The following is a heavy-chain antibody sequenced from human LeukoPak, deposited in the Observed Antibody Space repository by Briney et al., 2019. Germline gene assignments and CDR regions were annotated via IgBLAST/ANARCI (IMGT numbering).Heavy chain of an antibody. CDR2: ISYDGSNK. J-gene: IGHJ6*02. CDR1: GFTFSSYG. D-gene: IGHD3-10*01. V-gene: IGHV3-30*18. CDR3: AKDIGFGEVSYSYAMDV. Sequence: PGGSLRLSCAASGFTFSSYGMHWVRQAPGKGLEWVAVISYDGSNKYYADSVKGRFTISRANSKNTLYLQMNSLRAEDTAVYYCAKDIGFGEVSYSYAMDVWGQGTTVTVSS.